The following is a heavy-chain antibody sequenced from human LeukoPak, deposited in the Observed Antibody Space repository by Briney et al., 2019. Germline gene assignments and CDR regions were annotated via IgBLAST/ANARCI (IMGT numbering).Heavy chain of an antibody. Sequence: GGSLGLSCAASGFTFSNYWMSWVRQAPGKGLEWVSVIYSGGSTYYADSVKGRFTISRDSSKNTLYLQMNSLRAEDTAVYYCASTYSSSFGYWGQGTLVTVSS. CDR1: GFTFSNYW. V-gene: IGHV3-53*01. CDR3: ASTYSSSFGY. J-gene: IGHJ4*02. D-gene: IGHD6-13*01. CDR2: IYSGGST.